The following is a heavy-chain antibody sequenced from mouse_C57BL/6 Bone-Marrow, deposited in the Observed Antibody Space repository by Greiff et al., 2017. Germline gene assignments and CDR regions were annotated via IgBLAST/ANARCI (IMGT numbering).Heavy chain of an antibody. J-gene: IGHJ1*03. V-gene: IGHV15-2*01. CDR3: AVRGYYGSSYGYWYFDV. Sequence: VQLQQSGSELRSPGSSVKLSCKDFDSEVFPIAYMSWVRQKPGHGFEWIGGILPSIGRTIYGEKFEDKATLDADTLSNTAYLELNSLTSVNSAIYDCAVRGYYGSSYGYWYFDVWGTGTTVTVSS. CDR1: DSEVFPIAY. CDR2: ILPSIGRT. D-gene: IGHD1-1*01.